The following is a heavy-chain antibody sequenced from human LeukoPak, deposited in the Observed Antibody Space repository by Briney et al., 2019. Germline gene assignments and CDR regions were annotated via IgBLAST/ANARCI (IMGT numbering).Heavy chain of an antibody. CDR2: IYYSGST. V-gene: IGHV4-39*07. D-gene: IGHD1-7*01. CDR1: GGSISSSSYY. J-gene: IGHJ3*02. CDR3: ARVGITGTTRAFDI. Sequence: SETLSLTCTVSGGSISSSSYYWGWIRQPPGKGLEWIGSIYYSGSTNYNPSLKSRVTMSVDTSKNQFSLKLSSVIAADTAVYYCARVGITGTTRAFDIWGQGTMVTVSS.